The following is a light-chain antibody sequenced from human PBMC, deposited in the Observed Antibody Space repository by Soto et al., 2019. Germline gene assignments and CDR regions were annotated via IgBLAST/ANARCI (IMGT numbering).Light chain of an antibody. CDR1: SSDVGAFNY. Sequence: QSALTQPASVSGSPGQAITISCSGTSSDVGAFNYVSWYQQHPGKAPKLMIYDVSNRPSGVSNRFSGSKSGNTASLTISGLRAEDEADYYCNSYTSNNTYVFGTGTKDTV. V-gene: IGLV2-14*03. CDR3: NSYTSNNTYV. CDR2: DVS. J-gene: IGLJ1*01.